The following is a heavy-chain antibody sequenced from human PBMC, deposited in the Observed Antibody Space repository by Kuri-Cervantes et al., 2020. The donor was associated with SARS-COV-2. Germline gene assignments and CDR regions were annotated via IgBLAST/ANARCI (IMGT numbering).Heavy chain of an antibody. V-gene: IGHV4-4*02. D-gene: IGHD1-26*01. CDR1: GGSISSSNW. J-gene: IGHJ4*02. Sequence: GSLRLSCAVSGGSISSSNWWSWVRQPPGKGLEWIGEIYHSGSTNYNPSLKSRVTISVDKSKNQFSLKLSSVTAADTAVYYCARDALLVGATGYYFDYWGQGTLVTVSS. CDR3: ARDALLVGATGYYFDY. CDR2: IYHSGST.